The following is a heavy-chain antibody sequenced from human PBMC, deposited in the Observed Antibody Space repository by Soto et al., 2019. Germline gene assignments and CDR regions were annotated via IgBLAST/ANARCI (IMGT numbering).Heavy chain of an antibody. CDR3: ARSIVVVPASMDV. J-gene: IGHJ6*02. Sequence: ASVKVSCKASGYTFTGYYMHWVRQAPGQGLEWMGWINPNSGGTNYAQKFQGWVTMTRDTSISTAYMELSRLRSDDTAVYYCARSIVVVPASMDVWGQGTTVTVSS. CDR2: INPNSGGT. V-gene: IGHV1-2*04. D-gene: IGHD2-2*01. CDR1: GYTFTGYY.